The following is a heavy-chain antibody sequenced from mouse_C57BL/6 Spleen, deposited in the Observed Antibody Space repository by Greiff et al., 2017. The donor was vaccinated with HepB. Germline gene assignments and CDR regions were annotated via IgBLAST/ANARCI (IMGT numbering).Heavy chain of an antibody. D-gene: IGHD1-1*01. J-gene: IGHJ4*01. CDR2: ISYSGST. V-gene: IGHV3-8*01. CDR3: ARFITSYYYAMDY. CDR1: GYSITSDY. Sequence: DVKLVESGPGLAKPSQTLSLTCSVTGYSITSDYWNWIRKFPGNKLEYMGYISYSGSTYYNPSLKSRISITRDTSKNQYYLQLNSVTTEDTATYYCARFITSYYYAMDYWGQGTSVTVSS.